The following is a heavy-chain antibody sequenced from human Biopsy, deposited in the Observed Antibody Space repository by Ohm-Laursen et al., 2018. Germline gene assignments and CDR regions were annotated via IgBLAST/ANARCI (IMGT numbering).Heavy chain of an antibody. CDR3: AREQPALSGGGSWSDS. J-gene: IGHJ5*01. CDR2: ITSGSSYI. V-gene: IGHV3-21*01. CDR1: GFPFTGFS. Sequence: SLRLSCAASGFPFTGFSMDWVRQAPGRGLEWVASITSGSSYIYYADSVKGRFTISRDNPKNSLYLQMNSLRADDSAVYFRAREQPALSGGGSWSDSWGQGTLVIVSS. D-gene: IGHD6-19*01.